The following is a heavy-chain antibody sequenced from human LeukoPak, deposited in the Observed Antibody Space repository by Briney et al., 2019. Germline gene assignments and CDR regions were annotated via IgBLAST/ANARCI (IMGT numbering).Heavy chain of an antibody. CDR2: LYSDGNT. V-gene: IGHV3-53*01. D-gene: IGHD5-18*01. Sequence: GGSLRLSCAASGFTVITNDMTWVRQAPGKGLEWVSVLYSDGNTKYADSVQGRFTISRDNSKNTLYLQMNSLRAEDTAVYYCARWGGYSYGYDYWGQGTLVTVSS. CDR1: GFTVITND. CDR3: ARWGGYSYGYDY. J-gene: IGHJ4*02.